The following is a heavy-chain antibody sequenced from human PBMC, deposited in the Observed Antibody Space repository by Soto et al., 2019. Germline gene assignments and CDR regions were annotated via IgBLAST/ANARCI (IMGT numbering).Heavy chain of an antibody. D-gene: IGHD5-12*01. CDR1: GGSISSYY. Sequence: SETLSLTCTVSGGSISSYYWSWIRQPPGKGLEWIGYIYYSGSTNYNPSLKSRVTISVDTSKNQFSLKLSSVTAADTAVYYCARQVAATIGDFDYWGQGTLVTVSS. V-gene: IGHV4-59*08. J-gene: IGHJ4*02. CDR2: IYYSGST. CDR3: ARQVAATIGDFDY.